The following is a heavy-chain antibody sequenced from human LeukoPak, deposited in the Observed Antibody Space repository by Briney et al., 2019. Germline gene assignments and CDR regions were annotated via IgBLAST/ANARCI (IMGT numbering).Heavy chain of an antibody. J-gene: IGHJ4*02. D-gene: IGHD4-11*01. V-gene: IGHV4-39*02. Sequence: SETLSLTCTVSGGSISSSSYYWGWIRQPPGKGLEWIGSIYYSGSTYYNPSLESRVTISVDTSKNQFSLKLSSVTAADTAVYYCARDDYSNPDYWGQGTLVTVSS. CDR3: ARDDYSNPDY. CDR1: GGSISSSSYY. CDR2: IYYSGST.